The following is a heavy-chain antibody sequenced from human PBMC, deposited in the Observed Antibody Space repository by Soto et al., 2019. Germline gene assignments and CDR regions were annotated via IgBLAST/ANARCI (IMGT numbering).Heavy chain of an antibody. Sequence: QVQLVQSGAEVKKPGSSVKVSCKASGGTFSSYAISWVRQAPGQGLEWMGGIIPIFGTANYAQKLQGRVTITAYESPSTPYTELISLRSEDTAVYYCAREDCSCCTCYSAPSLRYYYALDVWGQGTTVTVSS. CDR3: AREDCSCCTCYSAPSLRYYYALDV. CDR2: IIPIFGTA. D-gene: IGHD2-15*01. J-gene: IGHJ6*02. CDR1: GGTFSSYA. V-gene: IGHV1-69*12.